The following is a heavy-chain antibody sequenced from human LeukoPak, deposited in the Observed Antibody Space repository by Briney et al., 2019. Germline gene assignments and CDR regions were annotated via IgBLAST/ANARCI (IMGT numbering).Heavy chain of an antibody. CDR2: INHSGST. J-gene: IGHJ6*02. CDR3: ARGPPHYYYGMDV. V-gene: IGHV4-34*01. Sequence: SETLSLTCAVYGGSFSGYYWSWIRQPPGKGLEWIGEINHSGSTNYNPSLKSRVTISVDTSKNQFSLKLSSVTAADTAVYYYARGPPHYYYGMDVWGQGTTVTVSS. CDR1: GGSFSGYY.